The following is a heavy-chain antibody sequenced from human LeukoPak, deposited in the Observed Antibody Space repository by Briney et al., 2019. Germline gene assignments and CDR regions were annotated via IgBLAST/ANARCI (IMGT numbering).Heavy chain of an antibody. CDR3: AREGSSSWYSVYYYGMDV. J-gene: IGHJ6*02. CDR1: GFTFSSYW. CDR2: IMQDGSEK. D-gene: IGHD6-13*01. V-gene: IGHV3-7*01. Sequence: AGGSLRLSCAASGFTFSSYWMSWVRQAPGKGLEWVANIMQDGSEKYYVDSVKGRFTISRDNAKNSLYLQMNSLRAEDAAVYYCAREGSSSWYSVYYYGMDVWGQGTTVTVSS.